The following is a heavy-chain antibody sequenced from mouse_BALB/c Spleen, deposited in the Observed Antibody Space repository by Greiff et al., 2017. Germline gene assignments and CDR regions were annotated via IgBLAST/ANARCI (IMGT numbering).Heavy chain of an antibody. Sequence: EVQLQQSGAELVRSGASVKLSCTASGFNIKDYYMHWVKQRPEQGLEWIGWIDPENGDTEYAPKFQGKATMTADTSSNTAYLQLSSLTSEDTAVYYCNAMTPPSYFDYWGQGTTLTVSS. CDR2: IDPENGDT. J-gene: IGHJ2*01. D-gene: IGHD2-10*02. CDR3: NAMTPPSYFDY. V-gene: IGHV14-4*02. CDR1: GFNIKDYY.